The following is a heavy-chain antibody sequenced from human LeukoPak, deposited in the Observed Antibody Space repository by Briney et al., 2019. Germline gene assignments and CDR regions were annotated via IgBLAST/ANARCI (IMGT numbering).Heavy chain of an antibody. Sequence: SETLSLTCAVYGGSFSGYYWSWIRQPPGKGLEWIGEINHSGSTNYNPSLKSRVTISVDTSKNQFSLKLSSVTAADTAVYFCTRVDYRDRRGYFDLWGQGTVVAVYS. J-gene: IGHJ4*02. V-gene: IGHV4-34*01. D-gene: IGHD3-22*01. CDR3: TRVDYRDRRGYFDL. CDR2: INHSGST. CDR1: GGSFSGYY.